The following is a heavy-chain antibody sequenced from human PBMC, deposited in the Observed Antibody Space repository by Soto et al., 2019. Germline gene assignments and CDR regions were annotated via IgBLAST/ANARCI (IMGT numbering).Heavy chain of an antibody. V-gene: IGHV3-23*04. Sequence: EVQLVESGGGLVQPGRSLRLSCAASGFTFDDYAMHWVRQAPGKGLEWVSGISSSGGSTYYADSVKGRFTISRDNSKNTLYLQMNSLRAEDTAVYYCAKTVPGTKYWGQGTLVTVSS. CDR1: GFTFDDYA. CDR3: AKTVPGTKY. D-gene: IGHD6-19*01. J-gene: IGHJ4*02. CDR2: ISSSGGST.